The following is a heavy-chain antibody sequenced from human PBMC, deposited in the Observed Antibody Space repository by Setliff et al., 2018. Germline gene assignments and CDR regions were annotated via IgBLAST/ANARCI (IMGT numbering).Heavy chain of an antibody. CDR1: GYDFNGHD. Sequence: ASVKVSCKASGYDFNGHDINWVRQATGQGLEWIGWMNPNSGSTGFAQKFQGRVTLTRDITIYTAYMELSGLTSEDAAVYYCARGGDYYCLDYWGLGTLVTVAS. J-gene: IGHJ4*02. CDR3: ARGGDYYCLDY. CDR2: MNPNSGST. V-gene: IGHV1-8*01. D-gene: IGHD3-22*01.